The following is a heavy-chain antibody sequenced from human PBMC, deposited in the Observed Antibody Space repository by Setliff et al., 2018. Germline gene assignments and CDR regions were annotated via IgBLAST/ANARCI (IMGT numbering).Heavy chain of an antibody. CDR1: GFTFSTYW. CDR2: IKQDGSEK. J-gene: IGHJ4*02. Sequence: GGSLRLSCAASGFTFSTYWMGWVRQAPGKGLEWVANIKQDGSEKYYVDSVKGRFIISRDDSKNSLYLQMYSLKSDDTAVYYCVRAVVIRGSKPLDSWGQGTLVTVSS. CDR3: VRAVVIRGSKPLDS. D-gene: IGHD3-10*01. V-gene: IGHV3-7*03.